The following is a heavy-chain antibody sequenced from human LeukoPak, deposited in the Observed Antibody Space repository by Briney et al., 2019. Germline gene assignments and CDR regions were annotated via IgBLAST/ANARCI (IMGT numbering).Heavy chain of an antibody. J-gene: IGHJ6*02. CDR3: ANLDDYYYGMDV. V-gene: IGHV4-34*01. Sequence: TSETLSLTCAVYGGSFSGYYWSWIRQPPGKGLEWIGEINHSGSTNYNPSLKSRVTISVDTSKNQFSLKLSSVTAADTAVYYCANLDDYYYGMDVWGQGTTVTVSS. CDR1: GGSFSGYY. CDR2: INHSGST.